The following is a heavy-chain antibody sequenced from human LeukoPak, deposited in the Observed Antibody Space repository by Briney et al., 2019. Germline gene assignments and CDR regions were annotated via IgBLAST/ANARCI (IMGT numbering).Heavy chain of an antibody. CDR3: TTDRGVNAFDI. V-gene: IGHV3-48*03. D-gene: IGHD1-26*01. Sequence: GGSLRLSCAASGFTFSSYEMNWVRQAPGKGLEWVSYISSSGSTIYYADSVKGRFTISRDNAKNSLYLQMNSLKTEDTAVCYCTTDRGVNAFDIWGQGTMVTVSS. CDR2: ISSSGSTI. CDR1: GFTFSSYE. J-gene: IGHJ3*02.